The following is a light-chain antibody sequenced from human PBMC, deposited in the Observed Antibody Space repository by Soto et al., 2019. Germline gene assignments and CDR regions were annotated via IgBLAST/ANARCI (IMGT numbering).Light chain of an antibody. CDR3: QHYNNWPPLT. CDR1: QSVSSN. Sequence: EIVMTQSPATLSVSPGERATLSCRASQSVSSNLAGYQQKPGQAPRLLIYGASTRATGITARFSGSGSGTEFTLTISSLQSEDFAVYYCQHYNNWPPLTCGQGTKVEIK. V-gene: IGKV3-15*01. CDR2: GAS. J-gene: IGKJ1*01.